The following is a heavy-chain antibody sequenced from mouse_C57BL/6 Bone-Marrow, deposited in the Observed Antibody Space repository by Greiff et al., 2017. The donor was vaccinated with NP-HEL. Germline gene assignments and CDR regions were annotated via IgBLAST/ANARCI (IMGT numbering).Heavy chain of an antibody. CDR2: IYPRSGNT. J-gene: IGHJ1*03. Sequence: VQLMESGAELARPGASVKLSCKASGYTFTSYGISWVKQRTGQGLEWIGEIYPRSGNTYYNEKFKGKATLTADKSSSTAYMELRSLTSEDSAVYFCARRKYYGSSYGWYFDVWGTGTTVTVSS. CDR3: ARRKYYGSSYGWYFDV. V-gene: IGHV1-81*01. CDR1: GYTFTSYG. D-gene: IGHD1-1*01.